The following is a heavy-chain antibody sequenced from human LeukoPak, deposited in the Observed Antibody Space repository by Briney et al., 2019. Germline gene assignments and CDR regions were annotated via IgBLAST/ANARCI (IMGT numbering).Heavy chain of an antibody. CDR1: GFTFDDYA. V-gene: IGHV3-9*01. J-gene: IGHJ4*02. D-gene: IGHD6-6*01. CDR2: ISWNSGSI. Sequence: GGSLRLSCAASGFTFDDYAMHWVRQAPGKGLEWVSGISWNSGSIGYADSVKGRFTISRDNAKNSLYLQMNSLRVEDTAVYYCARGGAARPDFWGQGTLVTVSS. CDR3: ARGGAARPDF.